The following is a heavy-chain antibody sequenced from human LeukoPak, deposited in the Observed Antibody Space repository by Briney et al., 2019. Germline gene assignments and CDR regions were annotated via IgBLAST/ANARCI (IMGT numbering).Heavy chain of an antibody. J-gene: IGHJ4*02. CDR3: ANSVWGSYRHSPDY. CDR2: ISDDGSNK. CDR1: GFIFSSYG. V-gene: IGHV3-30*18. D-gene: IGHD3-16*02. Sequence: GGSLRLSCAASGFIFSSYGMHWVRQAPGKGLEWVAVISDDGSNKYYADSVKGRFTISRDNSKNTLYLQMNSLRIEDTAVYYCANSVWGSYRHSPDYWGQGTLVTVSS.